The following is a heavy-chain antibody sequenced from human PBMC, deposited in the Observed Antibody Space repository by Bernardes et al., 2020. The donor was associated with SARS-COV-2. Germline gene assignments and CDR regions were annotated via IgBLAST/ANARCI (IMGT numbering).Heavy chain of an antibody. CDR3: ATERQSLTIFGVGHDAFDF. CDR1: GFTFEDYT. CDR2: VSWDGSTT. Sequence: EPLCLSFASSGFTFEDYTLHLVRQAPGPGLAWVSLVSWDGSTTNYADSVKGRFIISRDSSRNTLHLQMNSLRKEDTALYYCATERQSLTIFGVGHDAFDFCGQGTMVTVSS. D-gene: IGHD3-3*01. V-gene: IGHV3-43*01. J-gene: IGHJ3*01.